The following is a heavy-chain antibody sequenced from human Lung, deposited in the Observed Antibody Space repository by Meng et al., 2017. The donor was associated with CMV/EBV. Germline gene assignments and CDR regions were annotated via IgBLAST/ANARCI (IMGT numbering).Heavy chain of an antibody. Sequence: SETLSLTCVVYGGSFSGYYWSWIRQPPGKGLEWIGEINHSGSTNYNPSLKSRVTISVDTSKNQFSLKLSSVTAADTAVYYCASIAAAGDTPFDYWGQGTLVTVSS. CDR2: INHSGST. V-gene: IGHV4-34*01. J-gene: IGHJ4*02. CDR3: ASIAAAGDTPFDY. D-gene: IGHD6-13*01. CDR1: GGSFSGYY.